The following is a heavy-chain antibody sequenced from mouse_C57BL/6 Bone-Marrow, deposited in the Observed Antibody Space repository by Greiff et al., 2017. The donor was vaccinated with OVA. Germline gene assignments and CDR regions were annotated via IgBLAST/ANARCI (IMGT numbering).Heavy chain of an antibody. CDR2: IWSDGST. CDR3: ARHDRRGAMDY. Sequence: VQLQQSGPGLVAPSQSLSITCTVSGFSLTSYGVHWVRQPPGKGLEWLVVIWSDGSTTYYSALKSSLSISKDNSKSQVFLKMTSRQTDDTAMYYCARHDRRGAMDYWGQGTSVTVSS. J-gene: IGHJ4*01. CDR1: GFSLTSYG. V-gene: IGHV2-6-1*01.